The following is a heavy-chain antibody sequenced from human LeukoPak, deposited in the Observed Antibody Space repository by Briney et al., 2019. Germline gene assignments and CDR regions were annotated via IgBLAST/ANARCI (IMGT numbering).Heavy chain of an antibody. D-gene: IGHD3-22*01. Sequence: ASVKVSCKDSGYTFTGYYMHWVRQAPGQGLEWMGRINPNSGGTNYAQKFQGRVTMTRDTSISTAYMELSRLRSDDTAVYYCAREWLGAYYYDSSGYNTEIDYWGQGTLVTVSS. J-gene: IGHJ4*02. V-gene: IGHV1-2*06. CDR3: AREWLGAYYYDSSGYNTEIDY. CDR2: INPNSGGT. CDR1: GYTFTGYY.